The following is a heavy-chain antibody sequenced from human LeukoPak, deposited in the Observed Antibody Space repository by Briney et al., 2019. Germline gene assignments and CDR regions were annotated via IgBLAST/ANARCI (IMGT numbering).Heavy chain of an antibody. V-gene: IGHV4-39*07. D-gene: IGHD2-15*01. CDR1: GGSISSSGYY. CDR3: ASPGCSGGSCTDYMDV. CDR2: IYYSGST. Sequence: SETLSLTCTVFGGSISSSGYYWGWIRQPPGKGLEWIGSIYYSGSTYYNPSLKSRVTISVDTSKNQSSLKLSSVTAADTAVYYCASPGCSGGSCTDYMDVWGKGTTVTVSS. J-gene: IGHJ6*03.